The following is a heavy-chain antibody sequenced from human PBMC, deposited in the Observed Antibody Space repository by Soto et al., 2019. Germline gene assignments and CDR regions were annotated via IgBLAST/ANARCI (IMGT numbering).Heavy chain of an antibody. CDR2: VHSNGNT. CDR1: GDSISNYY. D-gene: IGHD3-10*01. CDR3: ARAPRGNYGYPSYFDY. V-gene: IGHV4-59*01. J-gene: IGHJ4*02. Sequence: SETLSLTCTVSGDSISNYYWAWIRQPPGKGLEWIGYVHSNGNTHHNPSLKSRVTISVDTSKNQFSLKLSSVTAADTAVYYCARAPRGNYGYPSYFDYWGQGTLVTVSS.